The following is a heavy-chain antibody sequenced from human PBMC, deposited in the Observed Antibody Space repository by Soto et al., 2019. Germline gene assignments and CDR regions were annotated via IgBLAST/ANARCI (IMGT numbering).Heavy chain of an antibody. Sequence: SETLSLTCTVSGDSISSNSHYWGWIRQPPGKGLESIANIYYDGNTNYNPSLKSRVTISVDTSKNQFSLKLSSVTAADTAVYYCARHFPGYYYGSGSYYRGLDYYGMDVWGQGTTVTVSS. CDR1: GDSISSNSHY. D-gene: IGHD3-10*01. V-gene: IGHV4-39*01. J-gene: IGHJ6*02. CDR2: IYYDGNT. CDR3: ARHFPGYYYGSGSYYRGLDYYGMDV.